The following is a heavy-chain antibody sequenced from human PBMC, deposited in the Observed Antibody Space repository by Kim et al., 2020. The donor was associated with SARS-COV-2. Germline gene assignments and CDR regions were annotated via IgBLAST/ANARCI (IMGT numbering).Heavy chain of an antibody. Sequence: GGSLRLSCAASEFTFDDYAMHWVRQAPGKGLEWVSGISWNSGSIGYADSVKGRFTISRDNAKNSLYLQMNSLRAEDTALYYCAKAYCSSTSCLNWFDPWGQGTLVTVSS. CDR2: ISWNSGSI. V-gene: IGHV3-9*01. J-gene: IGHJ5*02. CDR3: AKAYCSSTSCLNWFDP. D-gene: IGHD2-2*01. CDR1: EFTFDDYA.